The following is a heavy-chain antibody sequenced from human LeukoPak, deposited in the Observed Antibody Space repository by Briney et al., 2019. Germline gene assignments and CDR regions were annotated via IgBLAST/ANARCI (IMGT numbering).Heavy chain of an antibody. J-gene: IGHJ3*02. D-gene: IGHD5-12*01. CDR3: TTAYDYDAFDI. V-gene: IGHV3-15*07. CDR2: IKSKTDGATT. CDR1: GFTFSNAW. Sequence: GGSLRLSCAASGFTFSNAWMNWVRQAPGKGLEWVGRIKSKTDGATTDYAAPVKGRFTISRDDSKNTLYLQMNSLKTEDTSVYYCTTAYDYDAFDIWGQGTMATVSS.